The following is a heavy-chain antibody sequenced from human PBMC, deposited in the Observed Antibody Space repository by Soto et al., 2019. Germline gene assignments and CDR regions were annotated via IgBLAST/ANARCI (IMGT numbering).Heavy chain of an antibody. CDR1: GFTFSSYW. CDR3: ARGRGYGDYFYFGY. CDR2: IGSDGSPT. Sequence: EVQLVESGGGLVQPGGSLRLSCAASGFTFSSYWIHWVRQAPGKGLVWVSRIGSDGSPTRYADSVKGRFTISRDNAKNTRYLQLSSLRAEDTAVYSCARGRGYGDYFYFGYWGQGTLVTVSS. V-gene: IGHV3-74*01. D-gene: IGHD4-17*01. J-gene: IGHJ4*02.